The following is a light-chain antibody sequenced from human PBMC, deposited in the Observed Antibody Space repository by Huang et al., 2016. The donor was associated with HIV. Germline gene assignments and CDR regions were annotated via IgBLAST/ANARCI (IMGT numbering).Light chain of an antibody. CDR2: AAS. CDR3: HQYKKWPPLT. J-gene: IGKJ4*01. CDR1: QSGSSD. Sequence: EIVLTQSPATLSVSPGDRATLSCRASQSGSSDLAWYQQKPGQAPRLLSYAASTRATGIPDRFSGSGSGTEFTLTISSLQSEDFAIYYCHQYKKWPPLTFGGGTRVEIK. V-gene: IGKV3-15*01.